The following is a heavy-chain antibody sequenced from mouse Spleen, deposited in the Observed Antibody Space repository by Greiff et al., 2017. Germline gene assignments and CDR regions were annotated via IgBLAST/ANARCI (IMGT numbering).Heavy chain of an antibody. D-gene: IGHD3-3*01. V-gene: IGHV5-9*01. CDR3: ARQRDGRAWFAY. Sequence: DVMLVESGGGLVKLGGSLKLSCAASGFTFSSYAMSWVRQTPEKRLEWVATISSGGGNTYYPDSVKGRFTISRDNAKNTLYLQMSSLKSEDTAMYYCARQRDGRAWFAYWGQGTLVTVSA. CDR1: GFTFSSYA. CDR2: ISSGGGNT. J-gene: IGHJ3*01.